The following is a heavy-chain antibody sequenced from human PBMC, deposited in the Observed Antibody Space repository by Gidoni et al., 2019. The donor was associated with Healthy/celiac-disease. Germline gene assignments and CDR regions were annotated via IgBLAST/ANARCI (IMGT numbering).Heavy chain of an antibody. D-gene: IGHD3-10*01. V-gene: IGHV4-59*08. CDR2: IYYSGST. J-gene: IGHJ6*02. CDR3: ASGYGSGSTYGMDV. Sequence: QVQLQESGPGLVKPSETLSLTCTVSGGSISSYYWSWIRQPPGKGLEWIGYIYYSGSTNYNPSLKSRVTISVDTSKNQFSLKRSSVTAADTAVYYCASGYGSGSTYGMDVWGQGTTVTVSS. CDR1: GGSISSYY.